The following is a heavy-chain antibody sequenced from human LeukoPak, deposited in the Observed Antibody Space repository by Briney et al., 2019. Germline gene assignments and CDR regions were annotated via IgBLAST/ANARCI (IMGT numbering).Heavy chain of an antibody. CDR1: GGTFSNFA. Sequence: SVKVSCKATGGTFSNFAVGWVRQAPGQGLEWMGRIIVTDDKANYAQNFHGRVAITADKSTGIVYMELSSLRSEDTAVYYCARAVDDALAGYYWGDWFDPWGQGTLVTVSS. V-gene: IGHV1-69*04. CDR3: ARAVDDALAGYYWGDWFDP. CDR2: IIVTDDKA. J-gene: IGHJ5*02. D-gene: IGHD3-9*01.